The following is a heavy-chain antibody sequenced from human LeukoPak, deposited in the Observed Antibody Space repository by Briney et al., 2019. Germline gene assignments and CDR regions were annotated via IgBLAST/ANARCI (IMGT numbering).Heavy chain of an antibody. CDR3: ARTMVRGVITGAYYYGMDV. V-gene: IGHV4-38-2*02. Sequence: SETLSLTCTVSDYSISSGYFWGWIRQPPGKGLEWIGSIYHTGSTYYNPSLKSRVTISVDTSKNQFSLKLSSVTAADTAVYYCARTMVRGVITGAYYYGMDVWGQGTTVTVSS. D-gene: IGHD3-10*01. CDR1: DYSISSGYF. J-gene: IGHJ6*02. CDR2: IYHTGST.